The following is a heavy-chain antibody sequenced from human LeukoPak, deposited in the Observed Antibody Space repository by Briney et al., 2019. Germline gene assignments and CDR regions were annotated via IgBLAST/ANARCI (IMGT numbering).Heavy chain of an antibody. D-gene: IGHD6-13*01. CDR1: GFTFNNYS. Sequence: GGSLRLSCAASGFTFNNYSMSWVRQSPGKGLEWVSSISTGGRNIYYADSVKGRSTISRDNANDSLFLQLNSLRAEDTAIYYCARGGAVAGSTADYWGQGTLVTVS. J-gene: IGHJ4*02. CDR2: ISTGGRNI. V-gene: IGHV3-21*01. CDR3: ARGGAVAGSTADY.